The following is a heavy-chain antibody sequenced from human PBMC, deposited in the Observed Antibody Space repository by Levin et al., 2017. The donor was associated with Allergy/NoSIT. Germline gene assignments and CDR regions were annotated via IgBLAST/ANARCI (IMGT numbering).Heavy chain of an antibody. CDR1: GFTFSSYS. V-gene: IGHV3-21*01. J-gene: IGHJ2*01. CDR3: ASSKNTAMITGWYFEL. CDR2: ISSSGSYI. D-gene: IGHD5-18*01. Sequence: PGGSLRLSCAASGFTFSSYSMNWVRQTPGKGLEWVSSISSSGSYIYYADSVKGRFTISRDNAKNSLYLQMNSLRDEDTAVYYCASSKNTAMITGWYFELWGRGTLVTVSS.